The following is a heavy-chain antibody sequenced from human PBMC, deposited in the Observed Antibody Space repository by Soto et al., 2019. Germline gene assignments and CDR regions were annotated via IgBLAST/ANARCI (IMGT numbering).Heavy chain of an antibody. CDR3: ARGRCYDFWSGYYDF. D-gene: IGHD3-3*01. CDR2: INHSGST. CDR1: GGSFSGYC. Sequence: QVQLQQWGAGLFKPSETLSLTCAVYGGSFSGYCWSWIRQPPGKGLEWIGEINHSGSTNYNPSLKSRVTISVDTSKNQFSLKLSSVTAADTAVYYCARGRCYDFWSGYYDFWGQGTLVTVSS. V-gene: IGHV4-34*01. J-gene: IGHJ4*02.